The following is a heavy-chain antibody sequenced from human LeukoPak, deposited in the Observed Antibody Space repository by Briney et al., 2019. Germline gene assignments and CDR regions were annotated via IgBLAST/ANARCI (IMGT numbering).Heavy chain of an antibody. J-gene: IGHJ4*02. D-gene: IGHD2-21*01. Sequence: ASVKVSCQASGYTFTGYYLLWLRQSPGQELEWMGCINPNSGDSVYAQRFQDRFTMTRDTSITTAYMEMSRLRSDDTAVYYCARGGAIPDYWGQGNLVTVSS. CDR3: ARGGAIPDY. V-gene: IGHV1-2*02. CDR1: GYTFTGYY. CDR2: INPNSGDS.